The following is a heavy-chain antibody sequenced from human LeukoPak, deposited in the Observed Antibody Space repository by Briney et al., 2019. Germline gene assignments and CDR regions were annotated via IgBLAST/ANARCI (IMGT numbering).Heavy chain of an antibody. CDR2: ISSSSSYI. Sequence: PGGSLRLSCAASGFTFSSYSMNRVRQAPGKGLEWVSSISSSSSYIYYADSVKGRFTISRDNAKNSLYLQMNSLRAEDTAVYYCARQAIVDAFDIWGQGTMVTVSS. CDR3: ARQAIVDAFDI. CDR1: GFTFSSYS. V-gene: IGHV3-21*01. D-gene: IGHD1-26*01. J-gene: IGHJ3*02.